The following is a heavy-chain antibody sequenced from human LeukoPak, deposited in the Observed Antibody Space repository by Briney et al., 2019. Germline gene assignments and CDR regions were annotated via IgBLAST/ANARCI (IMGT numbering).Heavy chain of an antibody. D-gene: IGHD3-3*01. CDR1: GGSISSSSYY. Sequence: SETLSLTCTVSGGSISSSSYYWGWIRQPPGKGLEWIGSMYYSGSTYYNPSLKSRVTISVDTSKNQFSLKLSSVTAADTAVYYCATGGLPYYDFWSGYYTGQWLGPYYFDYWGQGTLVTVSS. CDR3: ATGGLPYYDFWSGYYTGQWLGPYYFDY. J-gene: IGHJ4*02. CDR2: MYYSGST. V-gene: IGHV4-39*01.